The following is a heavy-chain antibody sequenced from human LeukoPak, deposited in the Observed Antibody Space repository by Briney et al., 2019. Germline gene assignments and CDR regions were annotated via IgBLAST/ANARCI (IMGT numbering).Heavy chain of an antibody. CDR2: INPNSGGT. J-gene: IGHJ4*02. D-gene: IGHD2-2*03. Sequence: GASVKVSCKASGYTFRGYYMHWVRQAPGQGLEWMGRINPNSGGTNYAQKSQGRVTMTRDTSISTAYMELSRPASDDTAVYYCARGLDLGGYCSSTSCRYFDYWGQGTLVTVSS. CDR1: GYTFRGYY. CDR3: ARGLDLGGYCSSTSCRYFDY. V-gene: IGHV1-2*06.